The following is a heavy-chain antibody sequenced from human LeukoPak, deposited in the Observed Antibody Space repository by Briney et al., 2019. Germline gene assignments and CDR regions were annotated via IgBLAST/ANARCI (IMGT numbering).Heavy chain of an antibody. CDR2: ISSSGSTI. D-gene: IGHD3-10*01. CDR1: GFTFSSYE. J-gene: IGHJ6*03. V-gene: IGHV3-48*03. Sequence: GGSLRLSCSASGFTFSSYEMNWVRQAPGKGREWVSYISSSGSTIYYADSVKGRFTISRDNAKNSLYLQMNSLRAEDTAVYYCARAGRYVVRGVDGNMDVWGKGTTVTVSS. CDR3: ARAGRYVVRGVDGNMDV.